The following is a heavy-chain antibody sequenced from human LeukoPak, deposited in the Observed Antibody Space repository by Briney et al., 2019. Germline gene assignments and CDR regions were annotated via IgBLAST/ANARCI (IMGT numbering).Heavy chain of an antibody. CDR3: ARLASSSWPLYYYYGMDV. CDR1: GYTFTSYD. V-gene: IGHV1-8*01. Sequence: ASVKVSCKASGYTFTSYDINRVRQATGQGLEWMGWMNPNNGNTGYAQKFQGRVTMTRGTSISTAYMELSSLRSEDTAVYYCARLASSSWPLYYYYGMDVWGQGTTVTVSS. D-gene: IGHD6-13*01. J-gene: IGHJ6*02. CDR2: MNPNNGNT.